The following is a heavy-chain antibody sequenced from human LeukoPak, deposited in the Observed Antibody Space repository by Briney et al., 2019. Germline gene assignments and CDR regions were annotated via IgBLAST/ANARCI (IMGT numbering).Heavy chain of an antibody. J-gene: IGHJ4*02. Sequence: GGSLRLSCAASGFTFSSYSMNRVRQAPGKGLQWVSSFSSSGAYIFYADSVQGRFTISRDNAKNSLYLQMNSLRAEDTAVYYCTRDGESSGWYSACWGQGTLVTVSS. D-gene: IGHD6-19*01. V-gene: IGHV3-21*01. CDR3: TRDGESSGWYSAC. CDR1: GFTFSSYS. CDR2: FSSSGAYI.